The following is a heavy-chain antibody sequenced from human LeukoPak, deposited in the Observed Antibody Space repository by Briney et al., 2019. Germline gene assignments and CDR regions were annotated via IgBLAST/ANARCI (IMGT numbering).Heavy chain of an antibody. V-gene: IGHV4-61*01. D-gene: IGHD4-23*01. Sequence: KASETLSLTCTVSGGSVSSGSYYWSWIRQPPGKGLEWIGYLYYSGSTNYNPSLKSRVTISVDTSKNQFSLNLTSVTAADTAVYYCASQYYGRNSGFDYWGHGTLVTVSS. CDR2: LYYSGST. J-gene: IGHJ4*01. CDR3: ASQYYGRNSGFDY. CDR1: GGSVSSGSYY.